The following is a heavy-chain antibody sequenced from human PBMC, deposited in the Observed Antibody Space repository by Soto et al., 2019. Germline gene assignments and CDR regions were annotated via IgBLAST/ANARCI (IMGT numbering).Heavy chain of an antibody. Sequence: SETLSLTCTVSGGSISSGGYYWSWIRQHPGKGLEWIGYIYYSGSTYYNPSLKIRVIISVDTSKNQFSLKLSSVTAADTAVYYCARFHDYGDYVDYWGQGTLVTVS. V-gene: IGHV4-31*03. CDR1: GGSISSGGYY. CDR3: ARFHDYGDYVDY. CDR2: IYYSGST. D-gene: IGHD4-17*01. J-gene: IGHJ4*02.